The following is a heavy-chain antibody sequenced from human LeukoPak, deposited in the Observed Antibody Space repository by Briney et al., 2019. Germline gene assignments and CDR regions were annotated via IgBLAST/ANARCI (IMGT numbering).Heavy chain of an antibody. CDR1: GFTFSDYY. D-gene: IGHD5-24*01. CDR3: ARAQGDGYDDAFDI. V-gene: IGHV3-11*01. CDR2: ISTSGSTI. J-gene: IGHJ3*02. Sequence: SGGPLRLSCAASGFTFSDYYMSWMRQAPGKGLEWVSYISTSGSTIYYADSVKGRFTFSRDNAKNSLYLQMNSLRADDTAVYYCARAQGDGYDDAFDIWGQGTMVTVSS.